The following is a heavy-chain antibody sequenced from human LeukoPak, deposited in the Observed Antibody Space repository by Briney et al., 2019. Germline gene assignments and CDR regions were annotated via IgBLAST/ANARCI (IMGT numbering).Heavy chain of an antibody. D-gene: IGHD2-2*01. CDR3: ARCSTSCSNFDY. V-gene: IGHV1-2*02. Sequence: ASVKVSCKASGYTFSDYYINWVRQAPGQGLEWMGWLSPNSGGINSAQKFQGRVTMTRDTSISTAYMELNRLRSDDTAVYYCARCSTSCSNFDYWGQGTLVTVSS. CDR1: GYTFSDYY. CDR2: LSPNSGGI. J-gene: IGHJ4*02.